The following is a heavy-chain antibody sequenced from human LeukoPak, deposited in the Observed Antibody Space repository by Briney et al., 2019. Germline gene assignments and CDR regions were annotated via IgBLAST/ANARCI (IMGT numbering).Heavy chain of an antibody. CDR2: ISGSGGST. J-gene: IGHJ4*02. V-gene: IGHV3-23*01. D-gene: IGHD3-16*02. CDR3: AKDRGDYVWGSYPIFDY. CDR1: GFTFSSYA. Sequence: GGSLRLPCAASGFTFSSYAMSWVRQAPGKGLEWVSAISGSGGSTYYADSVKGRFTISRDNSKNTLYLQMNSLRAEDTAVYYCAKDRGDYVWGSYPIFDYWGQGTLVTVSS.